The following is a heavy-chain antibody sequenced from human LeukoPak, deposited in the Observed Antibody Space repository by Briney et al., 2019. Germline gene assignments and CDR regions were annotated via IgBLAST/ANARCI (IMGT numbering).Heavy chain of an antibody. D-gene: IGHD2/OR15-2a*01. Sequence: PGGSLRLSCAASGFTFSTYAMSWVRQAPGKGLEWVSHISSTSGTIYYADSVKGRFTISRDNAKHSVYLQMNSLRDEDTAVYYCARPGNNYDYWGQGTLVTVSS. CDR3: ARPGNNYDY. J-gene: IGHJ4*02. CDR1: GFTFSTYA. V-gene: IGHV3-48*02. CDR2: ISSTSGTI.